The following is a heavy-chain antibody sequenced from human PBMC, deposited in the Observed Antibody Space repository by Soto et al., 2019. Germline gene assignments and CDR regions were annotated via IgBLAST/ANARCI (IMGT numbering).Heavy chain of an antibody. Sequence: GASVKVSCKASGYTFTSYAMHWVRQAPGQRLEWMGWINAGNGNTKYSQKFQGRVTITRDTSASTAYMELSSLRSEDTAVYYCARSIAALGDGFDYWGQGTLVTVSS. CDR2: INAGNGNT. CDR3: ARSIAALGDGFDY. D-gene: IGHD6-6*01. J-gene: IGHJ4*02. CDR1: GYTFTSYA. V-gene: IGHV1-3*01.